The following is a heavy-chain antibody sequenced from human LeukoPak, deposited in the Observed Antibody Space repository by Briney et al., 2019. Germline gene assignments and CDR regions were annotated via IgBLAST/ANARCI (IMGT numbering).Heavy chain of an antibody. D-gene: IGHD6-19*01. V-gene: IGHV3-48*03. CDR2: ISSGSTI. Sequence: GGSLRLSCAASGFTFSSYEMNWVRQAPGKGLEWVSYISSGSTIYDADSVKGRFTISRDNTKNSLYLQMNSLRAEDTAVYYCARESIAVAGAPFDYWGRGTLVTVSS. CDR1: GFTFSSYE. CDR3: ARESIAVAGAPFDY. J-gene: IGHJ4*02.